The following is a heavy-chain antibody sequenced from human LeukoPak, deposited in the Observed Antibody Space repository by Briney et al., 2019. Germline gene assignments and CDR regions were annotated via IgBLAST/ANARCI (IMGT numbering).Heavy chain of an antibody. CDR2: INPNSGGT. CDR1: AYTFTGYY. J-gene: IGHJ4*02. Sequence: ASVKVSCKASAYTFTGYYMHWVRQAPGQGLEWMGWINPNSGGTNYAQKFQGRVTMTRDTSISTAYMELSRLRSDDTAVYYCARSIAAAGHFDYWGQGTLVTVSS. D-gene: IGHD6-13*01. V-gene: IGHV1-2*02. CDR3: ARSIAAAGHFDY.